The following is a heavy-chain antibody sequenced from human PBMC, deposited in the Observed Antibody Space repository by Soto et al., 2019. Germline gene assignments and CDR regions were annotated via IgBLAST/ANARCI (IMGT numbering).Heavy chain of an antibody. Sequence: ASVKVSCKASGYTFTGYYMPWARQAPGQGLEWMGWINPNSGGTNYAQKFQGRVTMTRDTSISTAYMGLSRLRSDDTAVYYCARDNDSSGYYYGNFRYYYYYGMDVWGQGTTVTVSS. CDR3: ARDNDSSGYYYGNFRYYYYYGMDV. CDR1: GYTFTGYY. D-gene: IGHD3-22*01. J-gene: IGHJ6*02. CDR2: INPNSGGT. V-gene: IGHV1-2*02.